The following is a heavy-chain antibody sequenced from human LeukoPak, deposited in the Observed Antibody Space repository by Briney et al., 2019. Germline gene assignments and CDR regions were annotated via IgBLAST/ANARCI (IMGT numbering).Heavy chain of an antibody. D-gene: IGHD6-19*01. CDR1: GYTLTELS. V-gene: IGHV1-24*01. J-gene: IGHJ4*02. CDR3: ATPHYSSGWFPFDY. Sequence: ASVKVSCKVSGYTLTELSMHWVRQAPGKGLEWMGGFDPEDGETIYAQKSQGRVTMTEDTSTDTAYMELSSLRSEDTAVYYCATPHYSSGWFPFDYWGQGTLVTVSS. CDR2: FDPEDGET.